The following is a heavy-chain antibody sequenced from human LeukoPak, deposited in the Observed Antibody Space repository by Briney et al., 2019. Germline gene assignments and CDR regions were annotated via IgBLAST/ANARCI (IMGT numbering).Heavy chain of an antibody. Sequence: PGGSLRLSCAASGFTVSSNYMSWVRQAPGKGLEWVSVIYSGGSTYYADSVKGRFTISRDNSKNTLYLQMNSLRAEDTAVYYCAKDPGRYSYSFDYWGQGTLVTVSS. CDR1: GFTVSSNY. V-gene: IGHV3-53*01. CDR2: IYSGGST. D-gene: IGHD5-18*01. J-gene: IGHJ4*02. CDR3: AKDPGRYSYSFDY.